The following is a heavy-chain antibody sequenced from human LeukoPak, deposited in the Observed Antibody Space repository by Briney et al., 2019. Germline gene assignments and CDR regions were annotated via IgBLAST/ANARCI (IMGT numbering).Heavy chain of an antibody. J-gene: IGHJ4*02. CDR1: GXSISSSTYY. CDR2: ISYSGNI. CDR3: ARQRRLELPDY. D-gene: IGHD3-16*01. V-gene: IGHV4-39*01. Sequence: PSETLSLTCTVSGXSISSSTYYWGWIRQPPGKGLEWIGSISYSGNIYYNPSLKSRVTISVDTSKNQFSLKLSSVIAADTAVYYCARQRRLELPDYWGQGTLVTVSS.